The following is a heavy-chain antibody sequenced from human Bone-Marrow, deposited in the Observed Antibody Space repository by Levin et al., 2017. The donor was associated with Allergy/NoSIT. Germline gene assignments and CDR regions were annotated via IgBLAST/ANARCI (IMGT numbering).Heavy chain of an antibody. J-gene: IGHJ4*02. Sequence: GGSLRLSCAASRFTFSSYGMHWVRQAPGRGLEWVALISHDGSDKRYSDSVKGRFSISRDNSKNTLYLQVNSQRPEDTSLYYCAKSWRPLVVFNYFDAWGPGTLVIVSS. V-gene: IGHV3-30*18. CDR3: AKSWRPLVVFNYFDA. D-gene: IGHD3-9*01. CDR2: ISHDGSDK. CDR1: RFTFSSYG.